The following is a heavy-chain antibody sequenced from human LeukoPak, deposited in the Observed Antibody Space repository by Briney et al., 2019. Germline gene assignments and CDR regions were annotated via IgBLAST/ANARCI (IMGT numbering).Heavy chain of an antibody. D-gene: IGHD6-6*01. CDR3: ARAQSIAAIRHAFDI. V-gene: IGHV4-4*07. Sequence: SETLSLTCTVSGGSISSYYWSWIRQPAGKGLEWIGRIYTSGSTNYNPSLKSRVTMSVDTSKNQFSLKLSSVTAADTAVYYCARAQSIAAIRHAFDIWGQGTMVTVSS. CDR1: GGSISSYY. CDR2: IYTSGST. J-gene: IGHJ3*02.